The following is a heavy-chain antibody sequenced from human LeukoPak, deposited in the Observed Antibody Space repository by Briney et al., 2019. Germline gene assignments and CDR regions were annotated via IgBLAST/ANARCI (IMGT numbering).Heavy chain of an antibody. J-gene: IGHJ6*02. CDR2: ISSSGSTI. D-gene: IGHD6-19*01. Sequence: GGSLRLSCAASGFTFSSYEMNWVRQAPGKGLEWVSYISSSGSTIYYADSVKGRFTISRDNAKNSLYLQMNSLRAEDTAVYYCARGLIAVAGHNGMDVWGQGTTVTVSS. CDR1: GFTFSSYE. V-gene: IGHV3-48*03. CDR3: ARGLIAVAGHNGMDV.